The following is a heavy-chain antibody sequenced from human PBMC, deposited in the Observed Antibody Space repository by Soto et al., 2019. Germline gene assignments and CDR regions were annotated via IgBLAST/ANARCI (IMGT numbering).Heavy chain of an antibody. Sequence: ASVKVSCKASGDTFTSYDINWVRQATGQGLEWMGWMNPNSGNTGYAQKFQGRVTMTTYTSTNTAYMELRSLRSDDTAVYYCARVPFSVVVAAMNWFDPWGQGTLVTVSS. CDR1: GDTFTSYD. J-gene: IGHJ5*02. CDR2: MNPNSGNT. V-gene: IGHV1-8*01. CDR3: ARVPFSVVVAAMNWFDP. D-gene: IGHD2-15*01.